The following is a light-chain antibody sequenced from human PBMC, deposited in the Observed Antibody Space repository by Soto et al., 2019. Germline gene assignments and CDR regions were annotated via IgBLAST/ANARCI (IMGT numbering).Light chain of an antibody. J-gene: IGKJ5*01. CDR1: QRISTY. V-gene: IGKV1-39*01. CDR2: VAS. CDR3: QQSYDTVAIT. Sequence: DIQMTQSPSTLSASFGDRVTITCRASQRISTYLNWYQQKPGQAPKLLIYVASLLQSGVPSRFSGSGSGTDFTLTISGLQPEDFATYYCQQSYDTVAITFGQGTRLEIK.